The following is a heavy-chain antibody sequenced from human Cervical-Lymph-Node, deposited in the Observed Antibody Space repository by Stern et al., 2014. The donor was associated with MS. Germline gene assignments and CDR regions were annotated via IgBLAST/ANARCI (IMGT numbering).Heavy chain of an antibody. J-gene: IGHJ4*02. V-gene: IGHV3-64*01. CDR1: GFTFRNYA. CDR2: ITSDGGST. Sequence: EVQLLESGGGLVQPGGSLRLSCVGSGFTFRNYAMHWVRQAPGKGLEYVSAITSDGGSTYYAKVVKGRFTISRDNAKNTLYLQMGRLRGDDMAVYYCARGSRWGQGTLVTVSS. CDR3: ARGSR.